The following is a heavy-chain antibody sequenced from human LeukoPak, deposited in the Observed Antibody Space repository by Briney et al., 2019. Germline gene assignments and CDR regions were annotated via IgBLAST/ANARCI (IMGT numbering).Heavy chain of an antibody. CDR3: ARANPSGWSKTYYYSGMDV. CDR1: GGSCSGYY. CDR2: INHSGST. J-gene: IGHJ6*02. D-gene: IGHD6-19*01. Sequence: SETLSLTCAVYGGSCSGYYWSWIRQAPGKGQEWSGEINHSGSTNYHPSLKRRVTISVDTSKNQFSLKLSSVPAADTAVYYCARANPSGWSKTYYYSGMDVWGQGTTVTVSS. V-gene: IGHV4-34*01.